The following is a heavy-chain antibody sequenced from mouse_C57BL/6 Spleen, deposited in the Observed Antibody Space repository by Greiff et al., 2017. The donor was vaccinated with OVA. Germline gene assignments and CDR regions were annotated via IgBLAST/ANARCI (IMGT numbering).Heavy chain of an antibody. CDR1: GFSLTSYG. V-gene: IGHV2-2*01. Sequence: QVQLQQSGPGLVQPSQCLSITCTVSGFSLTSYGVHWVRQSPGKGLEWLGVIWSGGSTDYNAAFISRLSISKDNSKSQVFFKMNSLQADDTAIYYCARSGNYEAWFAYWGQGTLVTVSA. CDR3: ARSGNYEAWFAY. J-gene: IGHJ3*01. CDR2: IWSGGST. D-gene: IGHD2-1*01.